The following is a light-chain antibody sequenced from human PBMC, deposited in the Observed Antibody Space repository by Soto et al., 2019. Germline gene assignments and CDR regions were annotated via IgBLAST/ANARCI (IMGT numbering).Light chain of an antibody. Sequence: SYELTQPPSVSVSQGQTASITCSGDKLGDKYACWYQQKPGQSPVLVIYQDSKRPSGIPERFSGSNSGNTATLTISGTQAMDEADYYCQAWDSSTAVFGGGTKVTV. V-gene: IGLV3-1*01. J-gene: IGLJ2*01. CDR2: QDS. CDR3: QAWDSSTAV. CDR1: KLGDKY.